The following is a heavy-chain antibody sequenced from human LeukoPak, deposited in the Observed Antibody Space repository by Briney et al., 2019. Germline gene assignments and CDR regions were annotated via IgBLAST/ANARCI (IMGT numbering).Heavy chain of an antibody. D-gene: IGHD3-3*01. V-gene: IGHV3-48*03. J-gene: IGHJ4*02. Sequence: PGGSLRLSCAASGFTFSSYEMNWVRQAPGKGLEWVSYISSSGSTIYYADSVKGRFTISRDNAKNSLYLQMNSLRAEDTAVYYCARDVVPDYDFWLDYWGQGTLVTVSS. CDR1: GFTFSSYE. CDR2: ISSSGSTI. CDR3: ARDVVPDYDFWLDY.